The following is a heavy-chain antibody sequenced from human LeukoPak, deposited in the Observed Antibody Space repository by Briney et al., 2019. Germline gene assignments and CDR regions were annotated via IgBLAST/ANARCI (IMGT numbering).Heavy chain of an antibody. V-gene: IGHV3-66*01. D-gene: IGHD6-19*01. CDR3: ARVGYSSTNWFDP. J-gene: IGHJ5*02. CDR2: IYSGGST. CDR1: GFTFSSYA. Sequence: GGSLRLSCAASGFTFSSYAMSWVRQAPGKGLEWVSVIYSGGSTYYADSVKGRFTISRDNAKNSLYLQMNSLRAEDTAVYYCARVGYSSTNWFDPWGQGTLVTVSS.